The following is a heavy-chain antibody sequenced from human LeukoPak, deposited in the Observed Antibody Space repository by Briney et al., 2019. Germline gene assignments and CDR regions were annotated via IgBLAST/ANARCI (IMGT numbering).Heavy chain of an antibody. CDR3: ARGLTIFGVVNDAFDI. CDR1: GFTFSSYW. J-gene: IGHJ3*02. Sequence: PGGSLRLSCAASGFTFSSYWMHWVRQAPGKGLVWVSLINSDGSSTIYADSVKGRFTISRDNAKNTLCLQMKSLRAEDTAVYYCARGLTIFGVVNDAFDIWGQGTMVTVYS. V-gene: IGHV3-74*01. D-gene: IGHD3-3*01. CDR2: INSDGSST.